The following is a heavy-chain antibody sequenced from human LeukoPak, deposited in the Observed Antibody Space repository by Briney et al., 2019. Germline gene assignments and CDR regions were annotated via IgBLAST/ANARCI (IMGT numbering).Heavy chain of an antibody. CDR3: ARVKLPDGDFWSGNNWYFDL. CDR2: IYYSGST. CDR1: GGSISSYY. D-gene: IGHD3-3*01. J-gene: IGHJ2*01. Sequence: PSETLSLTCAVSGGSISSYYWSWIRQPPGKGLEWIGYIYYSGSTNYNPSLKSRVTISVDTSKNQFSLKLSSVTAADTAVYYCARVKLPDGDFWSGNNWYFDLWGRGTLVTVSS. V-gene: IGHV4-59*01.